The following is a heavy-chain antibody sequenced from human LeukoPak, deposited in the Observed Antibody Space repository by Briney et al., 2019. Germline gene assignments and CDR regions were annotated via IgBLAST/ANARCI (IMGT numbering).Heavy chain of an antibody. CDR1: GFIFSGSP. Sequence: PGGSLKLSCAASGFIFSGSPMHWVRQASGKGLEWVGRIKSKADSYATAYAASVKGRFTISRDDLKNTAYLQMNSLKTEDTAVYYCTRGPVSLSDEDAFDIWGQGTVVTVSS. D-gene: IGHD2-2*01. V-gene: IGHV3-73*01. J-gene: IGHJ3*02. CDR2: IKSKADSYAT. CDR3: TRGPVSLSDEDAFDI.